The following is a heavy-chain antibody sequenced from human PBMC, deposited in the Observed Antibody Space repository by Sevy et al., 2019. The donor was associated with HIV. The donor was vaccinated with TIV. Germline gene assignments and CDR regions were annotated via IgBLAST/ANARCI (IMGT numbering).Heavy chain of an antibody. CDR2: VNPSGGGT. D-gene: IGHD2-21*02. CDR1: GYTFTDHY. V-gene: IGHV1-46*01. CDR3: AGVESCGGDCYFSDY. Sequence: ASVKVSCKASGYTFTDHYIHWVRQAPGQGLECMGIVNPSGGGTNYAQNFQGRVTFTRDTSTSTVDMELSGLRSEDTAVYYCAGVESCGGDCYFSDYWGQGTQVTVSS. J-gene: IGHJ4*02.